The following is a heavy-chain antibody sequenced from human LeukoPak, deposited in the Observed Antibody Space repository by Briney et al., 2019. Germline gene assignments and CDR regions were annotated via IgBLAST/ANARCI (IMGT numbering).Heavy chain of an antibody. D-gene: IGHD3-3*01. V-gene: IGHV3-7*01. Sequence: PGGSLRLSCEPSGFSLRSFWMTWVRQAPGKGPEWVANINQEGSEKYYGDSVKGRFTISRDNAKNTLYLEMNSLRAEDTAVYYWARVRFLEWSDYWGQGTLVTVSS. CDR3: ARVRFLEWSDY. J-gene: IGHJ4*02. CDR2: INQEGSEK. CDR1: GFSLRSFW.